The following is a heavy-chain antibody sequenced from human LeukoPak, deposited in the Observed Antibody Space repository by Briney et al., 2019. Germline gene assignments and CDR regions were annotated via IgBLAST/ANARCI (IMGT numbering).Heavy chain of an antibody. Sequence: VASVKVSCKASGGTFSSYAISWVRQAPGQGLEWMGGIIPIFGTANYAQKFQGRVTITADKSTSTAYMELSSLRSEDTAVYYCARALVYCGGDCYFGYWGQGTLVTVSS. CDR3: ARALVYCGGDCYFGY. CDR2: IIPIFGTA. V-gene: IGHV1-69*06. J-gene: IGHJ4*02. D-gene: IGHD2-21*02. CDR1: GGTFSSYA.